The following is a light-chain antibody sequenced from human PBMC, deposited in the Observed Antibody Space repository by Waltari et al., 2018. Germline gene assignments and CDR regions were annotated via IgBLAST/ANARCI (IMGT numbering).Light chain of an antibody. CDR1: QSVSSD. CDR2: GAS. Sequence: EIVMTQSPVTLSVSPGERATLSCRARQSVSSDLAWYQQRPGQAARLLIFGASARATGIPARFSGSGSGTEFTLTISSLQSEDFAVYYCQQYNNWPLTFGGGTKVEIK. J-gene: IGKJ4*01. CDR3: QQYNNWPLT. V-gene: IGKV3-15*01.